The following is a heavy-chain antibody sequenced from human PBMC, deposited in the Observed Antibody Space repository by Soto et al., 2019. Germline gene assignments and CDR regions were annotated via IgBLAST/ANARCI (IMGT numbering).Heavy chain of an antibody. J-gene: IGHJ3*02. CDR1: GFTFDYYA. V-gene: IGHV3-9*01. CDR2: ISWNSDNI. D-gene: IGHD4-4*01. CDR3: AKDLYSNYGDAFDI. Sequence: GGSLRLSCAASGFTFDYYAMHWVRQAPGKGLEWVSGISWNSDNIGYADSVKGRFTISRDNVKNSLYLQMNSLRAEDTALYYCAKDLYSNYGDAFDIWGQGTMVTVS.